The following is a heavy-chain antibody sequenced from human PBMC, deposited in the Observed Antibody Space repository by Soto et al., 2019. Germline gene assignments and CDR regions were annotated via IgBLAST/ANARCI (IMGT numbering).Heavy chain of an antibody. CDR2: IYHSGST. D-gene: IGHD6-19*01. CDR1: GGSISSGGYS. V-gene: IGHV4-30-2*01. J-gene: IGHJ4*02. Sequence: QLQLQESGSGLVKPSQTLSLTCAVSGGSISSGGYSCTWIRQPPGKGLAWIGYIYHSGSTYYNPSLKSRATIPVARPKHRFALKLSSVTAADTAVSYCARAVAPVTTFGYWGPGTLVTVSS. CDR3: ARAVAPVTTFGY.